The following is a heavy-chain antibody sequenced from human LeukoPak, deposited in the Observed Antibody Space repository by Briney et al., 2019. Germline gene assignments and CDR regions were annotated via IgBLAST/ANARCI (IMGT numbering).Heavy chain of an antibody. D-gene: IGHD1-26*01. CDR1: GYTFTSYA. CDR2: INAGNGNT. Sequence: GASVKVSCKASGYTFTSYAMHWVRQAPGQRLEWMGWINAGNGNTKYSQKFQGRVTITRDTSAGTAYMELSSLRSEDTAVYYCARGGSYVNPHFDYWGQGTLVTVSS. V-gene: IGHV1-3*01. J-gene: IGHJ4*02. CDR3: ARGGSYVNPHFDY.